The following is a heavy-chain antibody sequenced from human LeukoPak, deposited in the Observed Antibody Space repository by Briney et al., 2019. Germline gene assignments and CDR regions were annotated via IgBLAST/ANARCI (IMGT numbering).Heavy chain of an antibody. CDR2: IYHSGNT. CDR3: ARRAYYSSNNWFDP. D-gene: IGHD6-13*01. J-gene: IGHJ5*02. CDR1: GYSIRSGYH. V-gene: IGHV4-38-2*02. Sequence: SETLSLTRTVSGYSIRSGYHLGWIRQPPRKGLEWIGSIYHSGNTHHNPSLKRRVTHTVETAKNHFSLKLNPVTAADPARFFWARRAYYSSNNWFDPWGQGTLVTVSS.